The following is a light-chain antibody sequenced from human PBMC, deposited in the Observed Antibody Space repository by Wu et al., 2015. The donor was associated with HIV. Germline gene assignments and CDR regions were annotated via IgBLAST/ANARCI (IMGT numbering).Light chain of an antibody. CDR2: AAS. CDR3: QQYASAPLT. CDR1: QSVSNNY. Sequence: EIVLTQSPGTLSLSPGKRATLSCRASQSVSNNYLAWYQQKPGQAPRLLIYAASGRATGVPDRFSGGGSGTDFTLTISRLEPEDFAVYYCQQYASAPLTFGRGTKVEMK. V-gene: IGKV3-20*01. J-gene: IGKJ1*01.